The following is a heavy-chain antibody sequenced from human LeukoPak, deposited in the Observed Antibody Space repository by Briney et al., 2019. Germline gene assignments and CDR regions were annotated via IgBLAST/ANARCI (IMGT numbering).Heavy chain of an antibody. J-gene: IGHJ4*02. CDR1: GHTFTGYY. CDR2: INPNSGGT. CDR3: TREDY. V-gene: IGHV1-2*02. Sequence: ASVTVSCKTSGHTFTGYYIHWVRQAPGQGLEWMGWINPNSGGTNYAQKFQGRVTMTRDTSISTAYMELNRLIYDDTAVYYCTREDYWGQGTLVTVSS.